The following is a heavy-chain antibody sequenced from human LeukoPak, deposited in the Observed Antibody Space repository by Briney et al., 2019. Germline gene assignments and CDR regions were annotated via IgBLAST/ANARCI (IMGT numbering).Heavy chain of an antibody. Sequence: AGGSLRLSCAASGFTFSSYGMNWVRQAPGKGLEWVAFIRYDGSNKYYADSVKGRFTISRDDSKNTLYLQLNSLRAEDTAVYYCAKESESYDSSGSTFHYWGQGTLVTVSS. V-gene: IGHV3-30*02. CDR1: GFTFSSYG. D-gene: IGHD3-22*01. J-gene: IGHJ4*02. CDR2: IRYDGSNK. CDR3: AKESESYDSSGSTFHY.